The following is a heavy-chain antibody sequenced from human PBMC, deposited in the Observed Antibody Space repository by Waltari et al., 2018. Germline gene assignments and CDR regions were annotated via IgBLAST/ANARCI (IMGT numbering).Heavy chain of an antibody. J-gene: IGHJ3*02. D-gene: IGHD5-12*01. CDR1: GFTFSSYS. CDR3: AGDKYSGYDGDAFDI. V-gene: IGHV3-21*01. Sequence: EVQLVESGGGLVKPGGSLRLSCAASGFTFSSYSMNWVRQAPGKGLEWVSSISSSSSYIYYADSVKGRFTISRDNAKNSLYLQMNSLRAEDTAVYYCAGDKYSGYDGDAFDIWGQGTMVTVSS. CDR2: ISSSSSYI.